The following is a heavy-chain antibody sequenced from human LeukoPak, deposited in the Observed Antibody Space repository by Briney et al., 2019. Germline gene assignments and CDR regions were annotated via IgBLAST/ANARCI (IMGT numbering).Heavy chain of an antibody. CDR1: GGTFSSYA. V-gene: IGHV1-69*04. Sequence: SVKVSCKASGGTFSSYAISWVRQAPGQGLEWMGRIIPILGIANYAQKFQGRVTITADKSTSTAYMELSSLRSEDTAVYYCARASGYSYGLVYYYYYYGMDVWGQGTTVTVSS. CDR2: IIPILGIA. CDR3: ARASGYSYGLVYYYYYYGMDV. D-gene: IGHD5-18*01. J-gene: IGHJ6*02.